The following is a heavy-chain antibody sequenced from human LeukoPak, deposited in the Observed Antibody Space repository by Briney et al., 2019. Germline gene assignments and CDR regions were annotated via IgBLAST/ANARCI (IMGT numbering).Heavy chain of an antibody. V-gene: IGHV3-23*01. CDR1: GFTFSSYA. D-gene: IGHD5-12*01. CDR2: ISGSGGST. J-gene: IGHJ4*02. Sequence: GGSLRLSCAASGFTFSSYAMSWVRQAPGKGLEWVSAISGSGGSTYYADSVKGRFTISRDNSKNTLYLQMDSLRAEDTAVYYCAKVGSGYGTPDDYWGQGTLVTVSS. CDR3: AKVGSGYGTPDDY.